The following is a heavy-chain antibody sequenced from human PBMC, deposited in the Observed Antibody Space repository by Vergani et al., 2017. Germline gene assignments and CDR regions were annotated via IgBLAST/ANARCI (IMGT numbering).Heavy chain of an antibody. V-gene: IGHV1-69*09. Sequence: QVQLVQSGAEVKKPGASVKVSCKASGYTFTGYYMHWVRQAPGQGLEWMGRIIPILGIANYAQKFQGRVTITADKSTSTAYMELSSLRSEDTAVYYCARDYGSIDYWGQGTLVTVSS. J-gene: IGHJ4*02. D-gene: IGHD3-10*01. CDR3: ARDYGSIDY. CDR1: GYTFTGYY. CDR2: IIPILGIA.